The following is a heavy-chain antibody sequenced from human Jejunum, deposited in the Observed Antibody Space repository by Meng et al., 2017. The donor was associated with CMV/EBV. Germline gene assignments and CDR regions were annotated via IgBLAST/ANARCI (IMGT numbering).Heavy chain of an antibody. CDR1: GFTFSSSG. Sequence: SGFTFSSSGMNWVSQVPGKGLEWVANIKQDGGERYYVESVKGRFTISRNNAKNSLFLQMDGLRAEDTAVYYCARQKCGGDCDMDVWGQGTTVTVSS. J-gene: IGHJ6*02. CDR2: IKQDGGER. CDR3: ARQKCGGDCDMDV. V-gene: IGHV3-7*01. D-gene: IGHD2-21*01.